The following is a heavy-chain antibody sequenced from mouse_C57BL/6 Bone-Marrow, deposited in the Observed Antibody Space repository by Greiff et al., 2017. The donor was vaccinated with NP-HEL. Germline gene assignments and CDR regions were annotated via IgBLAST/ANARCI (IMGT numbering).Heavy chain of an antibody. CDR1: GYTFTSYW. D-gene: IGHD3-1*01. Sequence: QVQLQQPGAELVKPGASVKLSCKASGYTFTSYWMPWVKQRPGRGLEWIGRIYPNSGGTKYNEKFKSKATLTVDKPSSTAYMQRSSLTYEDSAVYYSARAGRGIAIEDWGKGTTVTVAS. CDR2: IYPNSGGT. CDR3: ARAGRGIAIED. J-gene: IGHJ4*01. V-gene: IGHV1-72*01.